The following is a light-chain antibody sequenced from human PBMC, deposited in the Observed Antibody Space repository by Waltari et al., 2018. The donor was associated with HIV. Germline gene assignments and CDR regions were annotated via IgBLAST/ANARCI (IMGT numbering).Light chain of an antibody. CDR3: AAWGNSLSLL. CDR1: SSTIGSNY. Sequence: QSVMTQPPSASGTPGQRVTISCSGSSSTIGSNYVYWYQQLPGTAPQLLPYGTNQRPSGVPDRFSGSKSGTSASLAISGLRSEDEADYYCAAWGNSLSLLFGGGTKLTVL. J-gene: IGLJ2*01. V-gene: IGLV1-47*01. CDR2: GTN.